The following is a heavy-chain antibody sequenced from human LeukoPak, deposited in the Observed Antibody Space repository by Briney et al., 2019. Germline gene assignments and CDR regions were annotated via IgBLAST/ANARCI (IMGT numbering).Heavy chain of an antibody. CDR1: GYTFTGYY. V-gene: IGHV1-2*02. CDR2: INPNSGGT. D-gene: IGHD2-2*01. CDR3: ARGRPTHNIVVVPAAQYYFDY. J-gene: IGHJ4*02. Sequence: GASVKVSCKASGYTFTGYYMHWVRQAPGQGLEWMGWINPNSGGTNYAQKFQGRVTITTDESMSTAYMELRSLRSEDTAVYYCARGRPTHNIVVVPAAQYYFDYWGQGTLVTVSS.